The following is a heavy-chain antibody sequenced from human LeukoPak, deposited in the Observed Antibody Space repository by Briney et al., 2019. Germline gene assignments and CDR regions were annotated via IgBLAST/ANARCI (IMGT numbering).Heavy chain of an antibody. V-gene: IGHV3-64*01. Sequence: GSLRLSCAASGFTFSSYAMHWVRQAPGKGLEYVSAISSNGGSTYYANPVKGRLTISRDNSKNTLYLQMGSLRAEDMAVYYCARTNYGDLGYWGQGTLVTVSS. D-gene: IGHD4-17*01. CDR1: GFTFSSYA. CDR3: ARTNYGDLGY. J-gene: IGHJ4*02. CDR2: ISSNGGST.